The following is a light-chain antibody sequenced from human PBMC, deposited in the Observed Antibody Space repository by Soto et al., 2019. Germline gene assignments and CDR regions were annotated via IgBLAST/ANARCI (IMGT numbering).Light chain of an antibody. V-gene: IGKV1-5*03. Sequence: DIQMTQSPSTLSASVGDRVTITCRASQSISSWLAWYQQKPGKAPNLLIYKASSLESGVPSRFSGSGSGTEFTLTISNLQPDDFETYYCQQYNSDSYTFGQGTKLDIK. J-gene: IGKJ2*01. CDR1: QSISSW. CDR2: KAS. CDR3: QQYNSDSYT.